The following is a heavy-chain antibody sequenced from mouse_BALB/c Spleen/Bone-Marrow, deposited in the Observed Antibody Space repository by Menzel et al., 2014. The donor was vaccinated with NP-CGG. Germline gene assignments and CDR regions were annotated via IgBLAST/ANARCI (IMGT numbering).Heavy chain of an antibody. CDR3: ATGSSYWYFDV. J-gene: IGHJ1*01. CDR2: ISCYNGAT. Sequence: LVKTGASVKISCKASGYSFTGYYKHWVKQSHGKSLEWIGYISCYNGATSYNQKFKGKATFTVDTSSSTAYMQFNSLTSEDSAVYYCATGSSYWYFDVWGAGTTVTVSS. V-gene: IGHV1S34*01. CDR1: GYSFTGYY. D-gene: IGHD1-1*01.